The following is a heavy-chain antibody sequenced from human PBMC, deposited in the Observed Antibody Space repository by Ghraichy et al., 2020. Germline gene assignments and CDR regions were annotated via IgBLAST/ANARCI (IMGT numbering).Heavy chain of an antibody. Sequence: SVKVSCKASGLTFTRSAVQWVRQARGQRLEWIGWIVVGRGNTNYAQKFQERVTIIRDMSTGTAYMELSSLRSEDTAVYYCAADVDCSSTSCYPWKFDYWGQGTLVTVSS. CDR3: AADVDCSSTSCYPWKFDY. CDR1: GLTFTRSA. D-gene: IGHD2-2*01. CDR2: IVVGRGNT. V-gene: IGHV1-58*01. J-gene: IGHJ4*02.